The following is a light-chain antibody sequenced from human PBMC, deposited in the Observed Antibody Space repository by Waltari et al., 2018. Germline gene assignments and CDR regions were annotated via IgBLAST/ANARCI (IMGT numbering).Light chain of an antibody. V-gene: IGLV1-51*01. CDR2: DNK. Sequence: QSVLTQPPSVSAAPGQKVTISCSGSSSNIGNYFVSWYHQPPGATPKLPIYDNKKRPAGIPDRFSASKSGTSATLDSTGLQIGDEADYYCATWDNSLTAVVFGGGTKLTVL. J-gene: IGLJ2*01. CDR1: SSNIGNYF. CDR3: ATWDNSLTAVV.